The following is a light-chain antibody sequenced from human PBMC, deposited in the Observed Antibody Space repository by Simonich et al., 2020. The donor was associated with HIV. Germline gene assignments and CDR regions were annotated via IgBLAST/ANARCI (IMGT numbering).Light chain of an antibody. CDR1: QGISNS. V-gene: IGKV1-NL1*01. CDR2: AAS. CDR3: QQYYSTPRT. J-gene: IGKJ1*01. Sequence: DIQMPKSPFLLSASVGDRVTITCRTSQGISNSLAWYQQNPGKAPKLLLYAASRLESGVPSRFSGSGSGTDYTLTISSLQPEDFATYYCQQYYSTPRTFGQGTKVEIK.